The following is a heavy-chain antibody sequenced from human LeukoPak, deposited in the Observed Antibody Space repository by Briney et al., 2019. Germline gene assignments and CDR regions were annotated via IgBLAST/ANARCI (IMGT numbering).Heavy chain of an antibody. V-gene: IGHV3-7*01. CDR1: GFTFSSYW. D-gene: IGHD2-2*01. J-gene: IGHJ3*01. CDR3: AGTPHCSSDNCYRFYNGNDGFNV. Sequence: GGSLRLSRAGSGFTFSSYWMSWDRQAPGKGLEWVANIKQDGSEKYYVDSVKGRFTISRDNAKNSLYLQMNSLRAEDTAVYYCAGTPHCSSDNCYRFYNGNDGFNVWGQGTRVTVSS. CDR2: IKQDGSEK.